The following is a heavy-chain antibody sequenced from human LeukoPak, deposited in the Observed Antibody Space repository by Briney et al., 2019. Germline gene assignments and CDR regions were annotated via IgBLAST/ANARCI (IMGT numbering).Heavy chain of an antibody. CDR2: ISGSGGST. CDR3: AKDPGIAAAGPDYFDY. Sequence: PGGSLRLSCAASGFTFSSYAMSWVRQAPGKGLEWVSAISGSGGSTYYADSVKGRVTISRDNSKNTLYLQMNSLRAEDTAVYYCAKDPGIAAAGPDYFDYWGQGTLVTVSS. D-gene: IGHD6-13*01. J-gene: IGHJ4*02. V-gene: IGHV3-23*01. CDR1: GFTFSSYA.